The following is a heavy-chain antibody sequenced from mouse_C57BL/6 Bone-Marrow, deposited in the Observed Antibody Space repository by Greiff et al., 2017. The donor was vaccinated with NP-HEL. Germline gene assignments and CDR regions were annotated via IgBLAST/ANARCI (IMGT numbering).Heavy chain of an antibody. CDR3: ATPAYDYDLDY. CDR1: GYTFTSYW. CDR2: IYPSDSAT. J-gene: IGHJ2*01. Sequence: QVQLKQPGAELVRPGSSVKLSCKASGYTFTSYWMDWVKQRPGQGLEWIGNIYPSDSATHYNQKFKDKATLTVDKSSSTAYMQLSSLTSEASAVYYCATPAYDYDLDYWGQGTTLTVSS. V-gene: IGHV1-61*01. D-gene: IGHD2-4*01.